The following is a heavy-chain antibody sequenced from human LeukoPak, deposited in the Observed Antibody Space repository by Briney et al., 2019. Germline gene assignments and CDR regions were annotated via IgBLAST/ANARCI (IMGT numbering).Heavy chain of an antibody. D-gene: IGHD3-10*01. Sequence: ASVQVSCKVSGYTLTELSMHWVRQAPGKGLEWMGGFDPEDGETIYAQKFQGRVTMTGDTSTDTAYMELSSLRSEDTAVYYCATDVWFGELLSRDAFDIWGQGTMVTVSS. CDR1: GYTLTELS. V-gene: IGHV1-24*01. CDR3: ATDVWFGELLSRDAFDI. J-gene: IGHJ3*02. CDR2: FDPEDGET.